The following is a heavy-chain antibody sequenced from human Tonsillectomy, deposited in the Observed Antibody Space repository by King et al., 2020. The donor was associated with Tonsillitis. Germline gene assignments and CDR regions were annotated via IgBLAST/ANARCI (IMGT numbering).Heavy chain of an antibody. J-gene: IGHJ4*02. D-gene: IGHD6-6*01. Sequence: VQLVESGGGLVQPGGSLKLSCAASGFTFSGSAMHWVRQASGKGLEWVGRIRSKANSYATACAASVKGRFTISRDDSKNTAYLQMNSLKTEDTAVYYCTRASSRSSSFDYWGQGTLVTVSS. CDR1: GFTFSGSA. V-gene: IGHV3-73*01. CDR2: IRSKANSYAT. CDR3: TRASSRSSSFDY.